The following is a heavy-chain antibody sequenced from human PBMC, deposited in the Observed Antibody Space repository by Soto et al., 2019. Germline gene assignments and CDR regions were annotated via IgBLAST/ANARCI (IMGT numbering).Heavy chain of an antibody. Sequence: GGSRRLSCAASGFTLSSYGMHWVRQAPGKGLEWVAVISYDGSNKYYADSVKGRFTISRDNSKNTLYLQMNSLRAEDTAVYYCAKVLIEGFDPWGQGTLVTVFS. V-gene: IGHV3-30*18. CDR2: ISYDGSNK. J-gene: IGHJ5*02. CDR3: AKVLIEGFDP. CDR1: GFTLSSYG.